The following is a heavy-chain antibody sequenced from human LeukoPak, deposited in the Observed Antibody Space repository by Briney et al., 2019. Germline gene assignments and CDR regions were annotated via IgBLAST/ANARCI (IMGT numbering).Heavy chain of an antibody. D-gene: IGHD6-19*01. CDR1: GGSISNYC. CDR3: ARGSSGWYSHLGY. V-gene: IGHV4-59*01. J-gene: IGHJ4*02. Sequence: SETLSLTCTVSGGSISNYCWNWIRQPPGKGLEWIGYIYYSGNTNYNPSLKSRITISVDTSKNQFSLNLTSVTAADTAVYYCARGSSGWYSHLGYWGQGTLVTVSS. CDR2: IYYSGNT.